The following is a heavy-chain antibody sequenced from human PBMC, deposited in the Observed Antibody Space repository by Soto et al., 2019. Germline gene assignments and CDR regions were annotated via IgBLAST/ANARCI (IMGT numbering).Heavy chain of an antibody. CDR2: IYYSGST. J-gene: IGHJ4*02. Sequence: SETLSLTCTVSGGSISSYYWSWIRQPPGKGLEWIGYIYYSGSTNYNPSLKSRVTISVDTSKNQFSLKLSSVTAADTAVYYCARDSTRITIFGVQPRGHDYWGQGTLVTVSS. CDR1: GGSISSYY. D-gene: IGHD3-3*01. V-gene: IGHV4-59*01. CDR3: ARDSTRITIFGVQPRGHDY.